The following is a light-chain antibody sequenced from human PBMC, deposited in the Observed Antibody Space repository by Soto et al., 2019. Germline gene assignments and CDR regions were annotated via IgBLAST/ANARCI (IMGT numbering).Light chain of an antibody. CDR3: QQYGSSPRT. J-gene: IGKJ1*01. Sequence: ENVLTQSPGTLSLSPGERATLSCRASQSVSSSYLAWYQQKPGQAPRLLIYGASSRATGIPDRFSGSGSGTAFPLTISRMEPEDFAVYYCQQYGSSPRTFGQGTKVEIK. CDR1: QSVSSSY. CDR2: GAS. V-gene: IGKV3-20*01.